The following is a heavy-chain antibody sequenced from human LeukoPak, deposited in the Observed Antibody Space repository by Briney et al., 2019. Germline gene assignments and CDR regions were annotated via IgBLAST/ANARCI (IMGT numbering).Heavy chain of an antibody. CDR2: VYSAGTT. V-gene: IGHV3-66*01. CDR1: GFTFSSYS. CDR3: ARNFYYYYNMDV. J-gene: IGHJ6*02. D-gene: IGHD1-14*01. Sequence: GGSLRLSCAASGFTFSSYSMNWVRQAPGKGLEWVSLVYSAGTTYYADSVKGRFTISRDDSKNTLYLQMNSLRAEDTAVYYCARNFYYYYNMDVWGQGTTVTVSS.